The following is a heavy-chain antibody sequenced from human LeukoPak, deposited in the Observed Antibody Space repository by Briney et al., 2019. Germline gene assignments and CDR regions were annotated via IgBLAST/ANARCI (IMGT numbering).Heavy chain of an antibody. D-gene: IGHD3-10*01. CDR3: ARAPLFYDSGSYFDY. CDR1: NGSINSGSYY. Sequence: PSQTLSLTCTVSNGSINSGSYYWSWIRQPAGKGLEWIGRMYTSGSTNYNPSLKSRVTISVDTSKNQLSLKVNSVTAADTAVYHCARAPLFYDSGSYFDYWGQGTLVTVSS. J-gene: IGHJ4*02. V-gene: IGHV4-61*02. CDR2: MYTSGST.